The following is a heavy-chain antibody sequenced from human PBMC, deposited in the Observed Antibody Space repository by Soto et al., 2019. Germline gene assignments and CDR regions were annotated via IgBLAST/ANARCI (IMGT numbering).Heavy chain of an antibody. CDR3: ATRGGYHGGAFVY. D-gene: IGHD1-26*01. CDR1: GFTFSSYA. Sequence: EVQLLESGGGLVQPGGSLRLSCAASGFTFSSYAMSWVRQAPGKGLEWVSAISGSGGSTYYADSVKGRFTISRDNSKNTLYLRMISLRAEDTAVYYCATRGGYHGGAFVYWGQGTLVTVSS. CDR2: ISGSGGST. J-gene: IGHJ4*02. V-gene: IGHV3-23*01.